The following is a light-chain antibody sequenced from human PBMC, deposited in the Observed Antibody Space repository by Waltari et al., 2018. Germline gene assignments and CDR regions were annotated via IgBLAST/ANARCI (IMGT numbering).Light chain of an antibody. CDR3: SSYTTSSFYV. J-gene: IGLJ1*01. Sequence: QSALTQPASVSGSPGQSIPISCTGASSAVGTYNYVSWYQQHPGKAPKLMIYEVSNRPSGVSNRFSGSKSGNTASLTISGLQAEDEADYFCSSYTTSSFYVFGTGTKVTVL. CDR2: EVS. V-gene: IGLV2-14*01. CDR1: SSAVGTYNY.